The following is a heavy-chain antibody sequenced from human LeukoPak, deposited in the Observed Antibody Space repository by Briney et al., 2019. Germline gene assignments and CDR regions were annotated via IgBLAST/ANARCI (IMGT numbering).Heavy chain of an antibody. CDR2: ISSNGGST. CDR1: GFSFSSNA. J-gene: IGHJ4*02. D-gene: IGHD6-13*01. CDR3: VKAGRPRGSSWYFDY. Sequence: PGGSLRLSCSVSGFSFSSNAMHWVRQAPGEGLGYVSAISSNGGSTYYADSVKGRFTISRDNSKNTLYLQMSSLRAEDTAVYYCVKAGRPRGSSWYFDYWGQGTLVTVSS. V-gene: IGHV3-64D*06.